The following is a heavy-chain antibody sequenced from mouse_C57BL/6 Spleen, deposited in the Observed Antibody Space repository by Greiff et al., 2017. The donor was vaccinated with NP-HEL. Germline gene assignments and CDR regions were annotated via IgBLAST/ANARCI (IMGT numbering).Heavy chain of an antibody. CDR3: ARWDQVGRVY. Sequence: QVQLKESGPELVKPGASVKISCKASGYAFSSSWMNWVKQRPGKGLEWIGRIYPGDGDTNYNGKFKGKATLTADKSSSTAYMQLSSLTSEDSAVXSCARWDQVGRVYWGQGTTLTVSS. V-gene: IGHV1-82*01. J-gene: IGHJ2*01. CDR1: GYAFSSSW. D-gene: IGHD4-1*02. CDR2: IYPGDGDT.